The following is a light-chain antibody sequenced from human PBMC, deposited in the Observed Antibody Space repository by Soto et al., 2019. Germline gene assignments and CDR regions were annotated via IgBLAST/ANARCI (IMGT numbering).Light chain of an antibody. CDR2: DAS. CDR3: HPYDTPLRLT. V-gene: IGKV1-33*01. CDR1: QDIRNS. Sequence: DIQMTQYPPSLSASVGDRVTITCQASQDIRNSLNWYRQKPGKAPEVMIYDASNLATGVPSRFTGSGSDIDFTLSLSSLQPEDIATYYCHPYDTPLRLTIGPGTKVNIQ. J-gene: IGKJ3*01.